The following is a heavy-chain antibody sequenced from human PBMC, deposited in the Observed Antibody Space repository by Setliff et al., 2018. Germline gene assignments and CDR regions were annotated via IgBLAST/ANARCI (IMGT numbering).Heavy chain of an antibody. CDR3: GRAGVAAADRKGLLDY. CDR1: GYTFAGYY. Sequence: ASVKVSCKASGYTFAGYYMHWVRQAPGQGLEWMGLINPTGGSTSYAQKFQGRVTMTRDTSTSTVFMELSSLRSEDTAVYYCGRAGVAAADRKGLLDYWGQGTLVTVSS. CDR2: INPTGGST. D-gene: IGHD6-13*01. V-gene: IGHV1-46*01. J-gene: IGHJ4*02.